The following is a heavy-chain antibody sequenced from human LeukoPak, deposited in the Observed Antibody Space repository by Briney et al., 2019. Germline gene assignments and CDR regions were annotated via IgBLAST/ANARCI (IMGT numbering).Heavy chain of an antibody. D-gene: IGHD3-22*01. J-gene: IGHJ4*02. Sequence: PGGSLRLSCAAPGFPFSSYWMHWVRQAPGKGLVWVSRIHSDGSSTSYADCVRGRFTISRDDAKSTLYLQMNSLRAEDTAVYYCARSGWPYYFDYWGQGTLVTVSS. V-gene: IGHV3-74*01. CDR3: ARSGWPYYFDY. CDR1: GFPFSSYW. CDR2: IHSDGSST.